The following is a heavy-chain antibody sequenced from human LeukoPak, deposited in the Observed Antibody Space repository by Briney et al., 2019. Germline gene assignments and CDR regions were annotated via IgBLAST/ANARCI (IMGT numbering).Heavy chain of an antibody. CDR2: IYYTGRT. V-gene: IGHV4-30-4*01. J-gene: IGHJ4*02. D-gene: IGHD4-17*01. CDR3: ARFGDYIIDS. CDR1: GGSLSSGDYY. Sequence: PSQTLSLTCTVSGGSLSSGDYYWTWIRQPPGEGLERIGYIYYTGRTYYNPSLKSRVTISLDTSKNQFSLELTSVTAADTAVYFCARFGDYIIDSWGQGTLVTVSS.